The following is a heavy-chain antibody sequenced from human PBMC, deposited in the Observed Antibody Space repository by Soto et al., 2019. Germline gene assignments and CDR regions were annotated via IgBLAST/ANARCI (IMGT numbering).Heavy chain of an antibody. CDR1: GFIFSSYW. CDR2: IYSGGST. V-gene: IGHV3-53*01. D-gene: IGHD6-13*01. Sequence: VGSLRLSCAASGFIFSSYWMSWVRQAPGKGLEWVSVIYSGGSTYYADSVKGRFTISRDNSKNTLYLQMNSLRAEDTAVYYCARGGGSSWDDAFYIWGQGTMVTVSS. J-gene: IGHJ3*02. CDR3: ARGGGSSWDDAFYI.